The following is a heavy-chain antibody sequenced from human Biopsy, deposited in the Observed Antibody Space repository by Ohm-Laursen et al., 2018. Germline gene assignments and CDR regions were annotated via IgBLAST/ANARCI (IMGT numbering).Heavy chain of an antibody. CDR3: GNEVHGRDY. V-gene: IGHV4-34*08. D-gene: IGHD2-15*01. J-gene: IGHJ4*02. CDR2: INQAGTT. CDR1: GKTFSDYH. Sequence: SETLSLTCAVFGKTFSDYHWSWIRQPPGKGLEWIGQINQAGTTNYNPSLKSRVSISADASKYEFSPRLTSVTAADTAVYLCGNEVHGRDYWGLGAQVTVSS.